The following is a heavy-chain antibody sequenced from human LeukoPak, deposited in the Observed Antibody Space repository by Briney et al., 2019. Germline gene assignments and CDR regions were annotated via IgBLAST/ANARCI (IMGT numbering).Heavy chain of an antibody. J-gene: IGHJ6*02. CDR3: ARGRSIAVYYYYGMDV. CDR1: GYSFTSYW. V-gene: IGHV5-51*01. D-gene: IGHD6-6*01. CDR2: IYPGDSDT. Sequence: GESLKVSCKGSGYSFTSYWIGWVRQMPGKGLEWMGIIYPGDSDTRYSPSFQGQVTISADKSISTAYLQWSSLEASDTAMYYCARGRSIAVYYYYGMDVWGQGTTVTVSS.